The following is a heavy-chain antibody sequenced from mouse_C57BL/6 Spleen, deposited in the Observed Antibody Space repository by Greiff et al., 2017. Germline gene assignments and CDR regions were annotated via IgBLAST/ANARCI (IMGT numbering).Heavy chain of an antibody. D-gene: IGHD1-1*01. Sequence: EVQGVESGEGLVKPGGSLKLSCAASGFTFSSYAMSWVRQTPEKRLEWVAYISSGGDYIYYADTVKGRFTISRDNARNTLYLQMSSLKSEDTAMYYCTRAFYYYGSPWYFDVWGTGTTVTVSS. CDR3: TRAFYYYGSPWYFDV. CDR2: ISSGGDYI. V-gene: IGHV5-9-1*02. J-gene: IGHJ1*03. CDR1: GFTFSSYA.